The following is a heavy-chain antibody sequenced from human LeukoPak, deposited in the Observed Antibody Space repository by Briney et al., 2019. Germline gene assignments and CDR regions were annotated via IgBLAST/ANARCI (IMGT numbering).Heavy chain of an antibody. CDR1: GYSFTSYW. V-gene: IGHV5-51*01. D-gene: IGHD3-10*01. CDR3: ARRFTMVRGVITTGEFDY. J-gene: IGHJ4*02. Sequence: GESLKISCKGSGYSFTSYWIGWVRQMPGKGLEWVGIIYPGDSDTRYSPSFQGQVTISADKSISTAYLQWSSLRASDTATYYCARRFTMVRGVITTGEFDYWGQGTLVTVSS. CDR2: IYPGDSDT.